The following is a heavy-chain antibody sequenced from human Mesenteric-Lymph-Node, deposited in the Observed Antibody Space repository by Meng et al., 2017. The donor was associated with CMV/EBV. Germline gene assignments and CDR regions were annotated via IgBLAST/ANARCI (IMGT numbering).Heavy chain of an antibody. CDR3: AREWDY. V-gene: IGHV3-30*02. CDR2: IRSDGSNK. Sequence: GESLKISCAASGFTFSNYGMHWVRQAPGEGLEWVAFIRSDGSNKYHADSVKGRFTISRDNSKNTVYLEMNSLRAEDTAVYYCAREWDYWGQGTLVTVSS. CDR1: GFTFSNYG. J-gene: IGHJ4*02.